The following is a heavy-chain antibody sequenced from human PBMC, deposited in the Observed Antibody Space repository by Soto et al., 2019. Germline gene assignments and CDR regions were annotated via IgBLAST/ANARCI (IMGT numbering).Heavy chain of an antibody. D-gene: IGHD6-6*01. Sequence: QLQLQESGPGLVKPSETLSLTCTVSGGSISSSSYYWGWIRQPPGKGLEWIGSIYYSGSTYYNPSLKSRVTIAVDTSKNQFSLKLSSVTAADTAVYYCARHVSSCPERCGPYSSSSDLNLGWFDPWGQGTLVTVSS. CDR2: IYYSGST. J-gene: IGHJ5*02. CDR1: GGSISSSSYY. V-gene: IGHV4-39*01. CDR3: ARHVSSCPERCGPYSSSSDLNLGWFDP.